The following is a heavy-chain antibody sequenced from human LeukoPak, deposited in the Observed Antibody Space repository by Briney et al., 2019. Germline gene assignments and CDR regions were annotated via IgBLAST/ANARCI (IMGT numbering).Heavy chain of an antibody. D-gene: IGHD3-10*01. J-gene: IGHJ4*02. CDR1: GFTFSSYA. Sequence: GGSLRLSCAASGFTFSSYAMSWVRQAPGKGLEWVACINEDGSVQYSVDSVKGRFTFSRDNAKNSLYLQMNSLRVDDTAVYYCVRDYYRSGTHWGQGTLVSVSS. CDR3: VRDYYRSGTH. V-gene: IGHV3-7*01. CDR2: INEDGSVQ.